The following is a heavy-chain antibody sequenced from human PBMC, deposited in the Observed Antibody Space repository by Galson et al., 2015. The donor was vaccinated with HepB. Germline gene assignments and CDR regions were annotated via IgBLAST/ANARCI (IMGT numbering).Heavy chain of an antibody. CDR1: GFIFSSYA. D-gene: IGHD3-22*01. Sequence: SLRLSCAASGFIFSSYAMSWVRQAPGKGLEWVSSISSSSSYIYYADSVKGRFTISRDNAKNSLYLQMNSLRAEDTAVYYCAREHHYYDSSGYDLDYWGQGTLVTVSS. CDR2: ISSSSSYI. J-gene: IGHJ4*02. CDR3: AREHHYYDSSGYDLDY. V-gene: IGHV3-21*01.